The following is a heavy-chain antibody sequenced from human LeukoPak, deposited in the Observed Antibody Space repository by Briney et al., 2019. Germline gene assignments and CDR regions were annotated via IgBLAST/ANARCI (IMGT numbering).Heavy chain of an antibody. CDR1: GYTFTGYY. J-gene: IGHJ5*02. CDR2: INPNSGGT. V-gene: IGHV1-2*02. D-gene: IGHD1-26*01. CDR3: ARGSGMVASYNWFDP. Sequence: ASVKVSCKASGYTFTGYYMHWVRQAPGQGLEWMGWINPNSGGTNYAQKFQGRVTMTTDTSTSTAYMELRSLRSDDTAVYYCARGSGMVASYNWFDPWGQGTLVTVSS.